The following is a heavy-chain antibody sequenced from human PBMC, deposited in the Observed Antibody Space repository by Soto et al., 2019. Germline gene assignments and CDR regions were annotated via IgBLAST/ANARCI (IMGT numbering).Heavy chain of an antibody. CDR3: ARVRGHGFDI. V-gene: IGHV4-31*03. J-gene: IGHJ3*02. D-gene: IGHD3-10*01. CDR1: GDSINNADYY. CDR2: IYYSGTT. Sequence: QVQLQESGPGLVKPSQTLSLKCSVSGDSINNADYYWSWIRQHAGQGLEWIGYIYYSGTTYYNPSLKSRLTISIDTSKNQFALEMSSVTAADTAVSYCARVRGHGFDIRGQGTMVTVSS.